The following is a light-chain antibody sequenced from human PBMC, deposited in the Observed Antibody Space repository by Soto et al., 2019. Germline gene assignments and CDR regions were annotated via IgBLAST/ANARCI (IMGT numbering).Light chain of an antibody. V-gene: IGLV1-51*01. CDR1: SSNIRNNY. Sequence: LTQPHSVSESPGETVTISCSGSSSNIRNNYVSWYQQLPGTAPKLLIYDDDERPSGIPDRFSGSKSGTSATLGITGLRTGDEADYYCGTWDNSLSAYVFGTGTKLTVL. J-gene: IGLJ1*01. CDR2: DDD. CDR3: GTWDNSLSAYV.